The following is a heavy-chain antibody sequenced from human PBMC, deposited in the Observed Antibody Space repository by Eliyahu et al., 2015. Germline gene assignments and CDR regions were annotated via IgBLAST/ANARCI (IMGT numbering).Heavy chain of an antibody. CDR2: IFSNDEK. Sequence: QVTLKESGPVLVKPTETLTLTCTVSGFSLSNARMGVSWIRQPPGKALEWLAHIFSNDEKSYSTSLKSRLTISKDTSKSQVVLTMTNMDPVDTATYYCARIGSFLCSSTSCYGDPRYYYYGMDVWGQGTTVTVSS. CDR3: ARIGSFLCSSTSCYGDPRYYYYGMDV. V-gene: IGHV2-26*01. CDR1: GFSLSNARMG. D-gene: IGHD2-2*01. J-gene: IGHJ6*02.